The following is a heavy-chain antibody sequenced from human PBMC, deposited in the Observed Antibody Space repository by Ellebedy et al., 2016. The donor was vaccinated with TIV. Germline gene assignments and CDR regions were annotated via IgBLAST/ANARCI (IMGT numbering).Heavy chain of an antibody. CDR1: GFTFSTYT. Sequence: PGGSLRLSCAASGFTFSTYTMGWVRQTPGRGLEWVANIKQDGSDKNYVDSVKGRFTISRDNAKNSLYLQMNSLSADDTAVYYCARGSGYCSSTSCSGETDWGQGTPVTVSS. J-gene: IGHJ4*02. CDR3: ARGSGYCSSTSCSGETD. V-gene: IGHV3-7*03. D-gene: IGHD2-2*01. CDR2: IKQDGSDK.